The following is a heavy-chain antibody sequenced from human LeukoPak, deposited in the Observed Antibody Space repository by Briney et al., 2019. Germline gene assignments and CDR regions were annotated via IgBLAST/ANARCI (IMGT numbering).Heavy chain of an antibody. Sequence: PSETLSLTCTVSGGSISSYYWSWIRQPAGKGLEWIGRIYASGSTNYNPSLKSRVTMSVDTSKNQLSLKLTSVTAADTAVYYCARQLGYCSSTSCYADKVDYWGQGTLVTVSS. CDR2: IYASGST. D-gene: IGHD2-2*01. CDR1: GGSISSYY. J-gene: IGHJ4*02. CDR3: ARQLGYCSSTSCYADKVDY. V-gene: IGHV4-4*07.